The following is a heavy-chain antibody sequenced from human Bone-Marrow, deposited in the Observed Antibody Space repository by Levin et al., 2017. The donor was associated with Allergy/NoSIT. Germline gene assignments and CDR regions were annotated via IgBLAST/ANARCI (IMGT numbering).Heavy chain of an antibody. CDR2: ISYDGSNK. D-gene: IGHD2-2*01. Sequence: GESLKISCAASGFTFSSYGMHWVRQAPGKGLEWVAVISYDGSNKYYADSVKGRFTISRDNSKNTLYLQMNSLRAEDTAVYYCAKDRTSPGYFDYWGQGTLVTVSS. CDR3: AKDRTSPGYFDY. V-gene: IGHV3-30*18. CDR1: GFTFSSYG. J-gene: IGHJ4*02.